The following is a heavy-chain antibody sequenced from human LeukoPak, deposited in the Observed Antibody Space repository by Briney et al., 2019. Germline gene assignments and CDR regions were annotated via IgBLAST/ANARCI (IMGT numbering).Heavy chain of an antibody. Sequence: KPSETLSLTCSVSGGSISSYYWGWIRQPPGKGLEWIGYIYYSGSTNYNPSLKSRVTISVDTSENQLSLKLSSVTAADTAVYYCARQEPGIAAAGTGQRQGNWFDPWGQGTLVTVSS. CDR1: GGSISSYY. CDR2: IYYSGST. D-gene: IGHD6-13*01. V-gene: IGHV4-59*08. CDR3: ARQEPGIAAAGTGQRQGNWFDP. J-gene: IGHJ5*02.